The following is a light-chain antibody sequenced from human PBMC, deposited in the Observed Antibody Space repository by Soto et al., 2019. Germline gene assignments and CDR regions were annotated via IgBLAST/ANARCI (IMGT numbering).Light chain of an antibody. J-gene: IGKJ5*01. CDR3: QQRHNWRDT. CDR2: ETS. V-gene: IGKV3-11*01. Sequence: EIVLKQSPATLSLSPGERATLSCRASQSVSNYLSWYQQKPGQAPRLLMYETSRRATGIPARFSGSGSGTDFTLTISSLEPEDFVVYYCQQRHNWRDTFGQGTRLEI. CDR1: QSVSNY.